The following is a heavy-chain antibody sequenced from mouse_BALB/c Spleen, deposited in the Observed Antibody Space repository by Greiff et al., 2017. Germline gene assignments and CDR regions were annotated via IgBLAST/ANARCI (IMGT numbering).Heavy chain of an antibody. CDR3: AREGAITTVVDYYAMDY. D-gene: IGHD1-1*01. CDR2: ISSGGST. CDR1: GFTFSSYA. J-gene: IGHJ4*01. Sequence: EVQVVESGGGLVKPGGSLKLSCAASGFTFSSYAMSWVRQTPEKRLEWVASISSGGSTYYPDSVKGRFTIARDNARNILYLQMSSLRSEDTAMYYCAREGAITTVVDYYAMDYWGQGTSVTVSS. V-gene: IGHV5-6-5*01.